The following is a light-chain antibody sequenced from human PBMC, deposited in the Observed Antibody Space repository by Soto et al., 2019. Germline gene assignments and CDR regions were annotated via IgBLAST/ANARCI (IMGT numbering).Light chain of an antibody. CDR2: DTS. V-gene: IGKV3-15*01. J-gene: IGKJ4*01. Sequence: MTQSPSTLSASVGARVTITCRARQGIGDTLAWYPHKPGQTPRLLIYDTSTRATGVPTRFSGSRSGAEFTLTINSLQSEDFAVYYCQPYNTWPLTFGGGAKV. CDR3: QPYNTWPLT. CDR1: QGIGDT.